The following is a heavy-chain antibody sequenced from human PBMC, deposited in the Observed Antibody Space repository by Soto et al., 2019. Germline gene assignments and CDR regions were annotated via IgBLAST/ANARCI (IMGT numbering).Heavy chain of an antibody. CDR3: AREGVHNYTEYYFDY. CDR2: ISGIRDYI. J-gene: IGHJ4*02. Sequence: GGSLRLSCAASGFTFSYYPLHWVRRAPGKGLEWVSSISGIRDYIRYADSVKGRFTISRDNAKTSLYLQMNSLAAEDTAVYYCAREGVHNYTEYYFDYWGQGTLVTVSS. CDR1: GFTFSYYP. D-gene: IGHD3-10*01. V-gene: IGHV3-21*06.